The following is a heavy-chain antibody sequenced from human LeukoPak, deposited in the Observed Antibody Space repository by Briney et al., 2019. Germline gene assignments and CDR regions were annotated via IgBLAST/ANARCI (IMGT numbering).Heavy chain of an antibody. V-gene: IGHV1-46*01. J-gene: IGHJ4*02. CDR2: INPSGGST. D-gene: IGHD3-22*01. CDR1: GYTFTSYY. Sequence: ASVKVSCKASGYTFTSYYMHWVRQAPGQGLEWMGIINPSGGSTSYAQKFQGRVTMTRDMSTSTVYMELSSLRSEDTAVYYCARDGTYYYDSSGYYYEGFDYWGQGTLVTVSS. CDR3: ARDGTYYYDSSGYYYEGFDY.